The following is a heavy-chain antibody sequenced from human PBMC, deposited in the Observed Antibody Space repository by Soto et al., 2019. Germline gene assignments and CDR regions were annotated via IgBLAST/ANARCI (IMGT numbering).Heavy chain of an antibody. J-gene: IGHJ2*01. V-gene: IGHV3-30-3*01. CDR2: ISYDGSNK. Sequence: GSLRLSCAASGFTFSSYAMHWVRQAPGKGLEWVAVISYDGSNKYYTDSVKGRFTISRDNSKNTLYLQMNSLRAEDTAVYYCARPLWRDDYNWGYFDLWGRGTLVTVSS. CDR3: ARPLWRDDYNWGYFDL. CDR1: GFTFSSYA. D-gene: IGHD4-4*01.